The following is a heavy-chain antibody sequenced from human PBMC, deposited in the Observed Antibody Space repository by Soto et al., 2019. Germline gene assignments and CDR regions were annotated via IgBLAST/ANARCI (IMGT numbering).Heavy chain of an antibody. V-gene: IGHV3-66*01. Sequence: EVQLVESGGGLVQPGGSLRLSCAASGFTVSSNYMSWVRQAPGKGLEWVSVIYSGGSTYYAESVKGRFTISRDNSKNTLYLQMNSLRAEDTAVYYCARESGYSRSFDYWGQGTLVTVSS. CDR2: IYSGGST. CDR1: GFTVSSNY. J-gene: IGHJ4*02. D-gene: IGHD3-22*01. CDR3: ARESGYSRSFDY.